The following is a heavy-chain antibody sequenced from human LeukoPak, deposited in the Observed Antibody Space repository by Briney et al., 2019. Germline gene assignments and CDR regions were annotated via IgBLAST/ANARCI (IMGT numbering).Heavy chain of an antibody. CDR2: ISSSGSTI. V-gene: IGHV3-11*01. CDR3: ARDYYYDSSGYTGLDY. CDR1: GVTFSDYY. Sequence: GGSLRLSCAASGVTFSDYYMSWMRQAPGKGLEWVSYISSSGSTIYYADSVKGRFTISRDNAKNSLYLQMKSLRAEDTAVYYCARDYYYDSSGYTGLDYWGQGTLVTVSS. J-gene: IGHJ4*02. D-gene: IGHD3-22*01.